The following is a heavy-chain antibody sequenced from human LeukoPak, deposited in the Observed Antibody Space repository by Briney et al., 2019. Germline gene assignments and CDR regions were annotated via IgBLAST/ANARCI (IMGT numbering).Heavy chain of an antibody. V-gene: IGHV3-21*01. CDR3: ARGRGCSSMSCYPDY. Sequence: GGSLRLSCAASGFSFSGYSINWVRQAPGKGLEWVSSISPSSSYIYYADSVKGRFTISRDNAKNSLYLQMNSLRAEATAVYYCARGRGCSSMSCYPDYWGQGTLVTVSS. D-gene: IGHD2-2*01. CDR2: ISPSSSYI. CDR1: GFSFSGYS. J-gene: IGHJ4*02.